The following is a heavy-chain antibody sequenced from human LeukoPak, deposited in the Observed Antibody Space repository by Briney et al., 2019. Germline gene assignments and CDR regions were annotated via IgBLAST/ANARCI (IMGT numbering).Heavy chain of an antibody. Sequence: SETLSLTCTVSGGSISSYYWSWIRQPAGKGLEWIGRIYTSGSTNYNPSLKSRVTMSVDTSKNQFSLKLSSVTAADTAVYYCARDFGPNTVTTKYYYYYGMDVWGQGTTVTVSS. J-gene: IGHJ6*02. CDR2: IYTSGST. D-gene: IGHD4-17*01. V-gene: IGHV4-4*07. CDR1: GGSISSYY. CDR3: ARDFGPNTVTTKYYYYYGMDV.